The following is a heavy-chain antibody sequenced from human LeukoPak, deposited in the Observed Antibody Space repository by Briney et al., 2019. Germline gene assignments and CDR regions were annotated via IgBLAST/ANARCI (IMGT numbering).Heavy chain of an antibody. CDR1: GYTFTDYY. Sequence: ASVKVSCKASGYTFTDYYIHWVRQAPGQGLEWMGWISPNSGGTNYAQKFQGRVTMTRDTSISTAYMELSSLRSDDTAVYYCARGYYDFWSGYYPFDYWGQGTLVTVSS. V-gene: IGHV1-2*02. D-gene: IGHD3-3*01. CDR2: ISPNSGGT. CDR3: ARGYYDFWSGYYPFDY. J-gene: IGHJ4*02.